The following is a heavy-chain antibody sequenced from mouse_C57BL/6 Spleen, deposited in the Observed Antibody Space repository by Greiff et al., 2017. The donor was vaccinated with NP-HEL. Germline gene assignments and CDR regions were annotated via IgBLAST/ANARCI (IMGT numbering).Heavy chain of an antibody. J-gene: IGHJ4*01. Sequence: EVQLQQSGPELVKPGASVKISCKASGYSFTGYYMNWVKQSPEKSLEWIGEINPSTGGTTYNQKFKAKATLTVDKSSSTAYMQLKSLTSEDSAVYYCARSDYYGRRNAMDYWGQGTSVTVSS. V-gene: IGHV1-42*01. CDR2: INPSTGGT. CDR1: GYSFTGYY. D-gene: IGHD1-1*01. CDR3: ARSDYYGRRNAMDY.